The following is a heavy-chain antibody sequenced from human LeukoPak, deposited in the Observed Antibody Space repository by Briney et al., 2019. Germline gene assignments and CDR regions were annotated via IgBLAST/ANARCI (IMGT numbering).Heavy chain of an antibody. CDR3: ARDNSVGDTAWWFDP. J-gene: IGHJ5*02. Sequence: ASVEVSCKASEYTFTSYYMHWVRQAPGQGLEWMGLINPSGSSTSYAQKFQGRLSLTRDMSTSTDYMELSSLRSEDTAVYYCARDNSVGDTAWWFDPWGQGTLVTVSS. V-gene: IGHV1-46*01. D-gene: IGHD1-26*01. CDR1: EYTFTSYY. CDR2: INPSGSST.